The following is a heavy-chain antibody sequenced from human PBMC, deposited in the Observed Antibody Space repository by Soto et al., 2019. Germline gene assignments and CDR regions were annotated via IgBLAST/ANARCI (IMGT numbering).Heavy chain of an antibody. J-gene: IGHJ4*02. D-gene: IGHD6-19*01. CDR2: INHSGST. CDR1: GGSFSGYY. V-gene: IGHV4-34*01. CDR3: AGSNGWSRYDY. Sequence: SETLSLTCAVYGGSFSGYYWSWIRQPPGKGLEWIGEINHSGSTNYNPSLKSRVTISVDTSKNQFSLKLSSVTAADTAVYYCAGSNGWSRYDYWGQGTLVTVSS.